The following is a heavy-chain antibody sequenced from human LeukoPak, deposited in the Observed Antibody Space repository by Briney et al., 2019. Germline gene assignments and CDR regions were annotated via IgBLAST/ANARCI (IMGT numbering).Heavy chain of an antibody. CDR1: GFTFNSYG. D-gene: IGHD6-19*01. CDR2: IWYDGSNK. Sequence: GGSLRLSCAVSGFTFNSYGMHWVRQAPGKGLEWVAVIWYDGSNKYYADSVKGRFTISRDNFKNTLYPQMNSLRAEDTAVYYCARYSSGWSLDYWGQGTLVTVSS. CDR3: ARYSSGWSLDY. V-gene: IGHV3-33*01. J-gene: IGHJ4*02.